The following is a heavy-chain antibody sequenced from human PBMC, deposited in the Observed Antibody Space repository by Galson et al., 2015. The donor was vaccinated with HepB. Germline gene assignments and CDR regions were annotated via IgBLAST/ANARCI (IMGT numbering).Heavy chain of an antibody. D-gene: IGHD2-15*01. CDR2: ISAYNGNT. CDR1: GYTFTSYG. CDR3: ARLPVVVVAATEYYFDY. V-gene: IGHV1-18*01. J-gene: IGHJ4*02. Sequence: SVKVSCKASGYTFTSYGISWVRQAPGQGLEWMGWISAYNGNTNYAQKLQGRVTMTTDTSTSTAYMELRSLRSDDTAVYYCARLPVVVVAATEYYFDYWGQGTLVTVSS.